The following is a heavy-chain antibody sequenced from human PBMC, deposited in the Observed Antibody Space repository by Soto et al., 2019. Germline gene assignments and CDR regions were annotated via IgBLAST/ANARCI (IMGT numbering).Heavy chain of an antibody. J-gene: IGHJ3*02. CDR1: GFTFSSYW. CDR3: AGSLRPWFRVGATSRNAFDI. V-gene: IGHV3-7*05. D-gene: IGHD1-26*01. CDR2: IKQDGSEK. Sequence: EVQLVESGGGLVQPGGSLRLSCAASGFTFSSYWMSWVRQAPGKGLEWVANIKQDGSEKYYVDSVKGRFTISRDNAKNSLYLQMNSLRAEDTAVYYCAGSLRPWFRVGATSRNAFDIWGQGTMVTVSS.